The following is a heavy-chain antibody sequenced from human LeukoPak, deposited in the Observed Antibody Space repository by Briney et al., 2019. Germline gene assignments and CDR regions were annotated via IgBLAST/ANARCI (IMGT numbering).Heavy chain of an antibody. D-gene: IGHD4-17*01. CDR2: FDPEDGET. J-gene: IGHJ4*02. CDR1: GYTLTELS. Sequence: ASVKVSCKVSGYTLTELSMHWVRQAPGKGLEWMGGFDPEDGETIYAQKFQGRVTLTRNTSISTAYMELSSLRSEDTAVYYCARVGGARGGDYVHYWGQGTLVTVSS. V-gene: IGHV1-24*01. CDR3: ARVGGARGGDYVHY.